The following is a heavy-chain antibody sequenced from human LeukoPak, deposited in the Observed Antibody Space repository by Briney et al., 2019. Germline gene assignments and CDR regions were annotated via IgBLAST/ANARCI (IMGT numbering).Heavy chain of an antibody. Sequence: ASVKVSCKASGYTFTSYYMHWVRQAPGQGLEWMGIINPSGGSTSYAQKFQGRVTMTTDTSTSTAYMELRSLRSDDTAVYYCARDRTRGSGSYYPNWFDPWGQGTLVTVSS. D-gene: IGHD3-10*01. CDR1: GYTFTSYY. J-gene: IGHJ5*02. V-gene: IGHV1-46*01. CDR3: ARDRTRGSGSYYPNWFDP. CDR2: INPSGGST.